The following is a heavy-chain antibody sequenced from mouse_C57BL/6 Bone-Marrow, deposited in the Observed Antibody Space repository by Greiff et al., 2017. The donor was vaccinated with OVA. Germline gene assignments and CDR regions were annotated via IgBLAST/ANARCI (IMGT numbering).Heavy chain of an antibody. V-gene: IGHV10-1*01. Sequence: DVKLVESGGGLVQPKGSLKLSCAASGFSFNTYAMNWVRQAPGKGLEWVARIRSKSNNYATYYADSVKDRFTISRDDSESMLYLQMNNLKTEDTAMYYCVVYYYGRGGYFDVWGTGTTVTVSS. D-gene: IGHD1-1*01. J-gene: IGHJ1*03. CDR1: GFSFNTYA. CDR2: IRSKSNNYAT. CDR3: VVYYYGRGGYFDV.